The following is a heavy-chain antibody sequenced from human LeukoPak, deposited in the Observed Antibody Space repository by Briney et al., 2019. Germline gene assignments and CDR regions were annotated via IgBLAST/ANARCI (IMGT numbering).Heavy chain of an antibody. CDR3: ARTDVQVWL. J-gene: IGHJ4*02. CDR2: IYFSGST. Sequence: PSETLSLTCTVSGGSINDYYWSWIRQPPGKGLKWIGYIYFSGSTNYNPSLKSRVTMSIDTSKRYFSLRLTSVAASDTAIYYCARTDVQVWLWGQGTLVTVSS. CDR1: GGSINDYY. V-gene: IGHV4-59*01. D-gene: IGHD5-12*01.